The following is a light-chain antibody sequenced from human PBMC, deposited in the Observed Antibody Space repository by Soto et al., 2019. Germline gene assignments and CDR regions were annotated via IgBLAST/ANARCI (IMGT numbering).Light chain of an antibody. Sequence: QSVLTQPASVSGSPGQSITISCTGTSSDVGVYKYVSWYQQHPGKAPKLMIYEVSSRPSGVSNRFSGSKSDNTASLTISGLQTDDEADYYCSSYTGSSNLVVFGGGTKVTV. CDR3: SSYTGSSNLVV. V-gene: IGLV2-14*01. J-gene: IGLJ2*01. CDR2: EVS. CDR1: SSDVGVYKY.